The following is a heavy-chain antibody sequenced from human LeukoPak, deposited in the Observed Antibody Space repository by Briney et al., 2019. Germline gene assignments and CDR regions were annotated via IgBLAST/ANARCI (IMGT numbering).Heavy chain of an antibody. V-gene: IGHV3-43*02. CDR3: AKDCVGGGWRYFDY. D-gene: IGHD6-19*01. J-gene: IGHJ4*02. Sequence: PGGSLRLSCAASGFSFDDYAMHWVRQAPGKGLEWVSLISGDGGSTYYADSVKGRFTISRDNSRNSLYLQMNNLRTEDTALYYCAKDCVGGGWRYFDYWGQGTLVTVSS. CDR1: GFSFDDYA. CDR2: ISGDGGST.